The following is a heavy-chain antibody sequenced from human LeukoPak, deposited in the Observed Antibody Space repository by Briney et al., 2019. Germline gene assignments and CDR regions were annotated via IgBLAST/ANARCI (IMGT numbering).Heavy chain of an antibody. Sequence: SETLSLTCTVSGGSISSSSYYWGWIRQPPGKGLEWIGRIYTSGSTNYNPSLKSRVTISVDTSKNQFSLKLSSVTAADTAVYYCARVSVAGRANFYYYYYMDVWGKGTTVTISS. J-gene: IGHJ6*03. CDR1: GGSISSSSYY. CDR2: IYTSGST. V-gene: IGHV4-39*07. D-gene: IGHD6-19*01. CDR3: ARVSVAGRANFYYYYYMDV.